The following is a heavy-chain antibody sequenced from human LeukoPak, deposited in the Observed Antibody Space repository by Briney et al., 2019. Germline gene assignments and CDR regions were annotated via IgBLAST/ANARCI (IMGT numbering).Heavy chain of an antibody. J-gene: IGHJ4*02. Sequence: ASVKVSCKASGYTFTGYHVHWVRQAPGQGLEWMGWINPNSGGTNYAQKFQGRVTMTRDTSISTAYMELIRLTSDDTAVYYCARVRTSRGIPFDYWGQGTLVTVSS. CDR1: GYTFTGYH. D-gene: IGHD6-13*01. V-gene: IGHV1-2*02. CDR3: ARVRTSRGIPFDY. CDR2: INPNSGGT.